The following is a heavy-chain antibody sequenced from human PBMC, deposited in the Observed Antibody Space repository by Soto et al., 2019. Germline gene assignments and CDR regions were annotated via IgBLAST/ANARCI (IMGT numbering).Heavy chain of an antibody. CDR3: ARSTVSPNWFDP. Sequence: PSETLSLTCAVSGGSISSSNLWSCVRQPPGKGLEWIGEIYHSGSTNYNPSLKSRVTISVDKSKNQFSLKLSSVTAADTAVYYCARSTVSPNWFDPWGQGTLVTVYS. V-gene: IGHV4-4*02. J-gene: IGHJ5*02. CDR2: IYHSGST. CDR1: GGSISSSNL. D-gene: IGHD4-4*01.